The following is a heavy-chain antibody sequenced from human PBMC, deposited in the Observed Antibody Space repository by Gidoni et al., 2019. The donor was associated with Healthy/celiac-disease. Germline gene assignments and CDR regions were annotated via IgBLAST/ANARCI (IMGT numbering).Heavy chain of an antibody. CDR1: GGSISSSSYY. Sequence: QLQLQESGPGLVKPSETLSLTCTVSGGSISSSSYYWGWIRQPPGKGLEWIGSIYYSGSTYYNPSLKSRVTISVDTSKNQFSLKLSSVTAADTAVYYCARGILTGYYQYNWFDPWGQGTLVTVSS. CDR3: ARGILTGYYQYNWFDP. CDR2: IYYSGST. D-gene: IGHD3-9*01. V-gene: IGHV4-39*01. J-gene: IGHJ5*02.